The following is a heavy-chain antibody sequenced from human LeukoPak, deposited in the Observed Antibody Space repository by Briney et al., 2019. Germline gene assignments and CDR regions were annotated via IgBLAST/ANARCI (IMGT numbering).Heavy chain of an antibody. CDR2: IIPIFGTT. CDR1: GVTFTTDS. CDR3: ARDLDGGSSLAY. J-gene: IGHJ4*02. Sequence: SVKVSCKASGVTFTTDSISWVRQAPGQGLEWMGGIIPIFGTTNYAQKFQDRVTITTDESMTTAYMELSSLRSEDTAIYYCARDLDGGSSLAYRGQGTLVIVSS. V-gene: IGHV1-69*05. D-gene: IGHD1-26*01.